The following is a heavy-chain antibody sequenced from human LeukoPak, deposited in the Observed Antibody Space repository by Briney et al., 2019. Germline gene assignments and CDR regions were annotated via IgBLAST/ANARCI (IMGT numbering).Heavy chain of an antibody. CDR2: IIPIFGTA. D-gene: IGHD4-17*01. CDR1: GDTFSSYA. J-gene: IGHJ4*02. Sequence: SVKVSCKASGDTFSSYAISWVRQAPGQGLEWMGGIIPIFGTANYAQKFQGRVTITADKSTSTAYMELSSLRSEDTAVYYCAGADGDYGFPDDYWGQGTLVTVSS. CDR3: AGADGDYGFPDDY. V-gene: IGHV1-69*06.